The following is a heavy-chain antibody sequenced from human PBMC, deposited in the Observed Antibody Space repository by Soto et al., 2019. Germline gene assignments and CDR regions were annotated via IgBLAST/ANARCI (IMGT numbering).Heavy chain of an antibody. D-gene: IGHD3-22*01. CDR3: MLGSGWKDFDY. CDR2: IYYTGST. V-gene: IGHV4-39*01. CDR1: GGSISSSSYY. J-gene: IGHJ4*02. Sequence: SVTLSLTCTVSGGSISSSSYYWGWIRQPPGKGLEWIGNIYYTGSTYSNPSLKSRVTISVDTSKNQFSLKLSSVTAADTAVYYCMLGSGWKDFDYWGQGTLVTVSS.